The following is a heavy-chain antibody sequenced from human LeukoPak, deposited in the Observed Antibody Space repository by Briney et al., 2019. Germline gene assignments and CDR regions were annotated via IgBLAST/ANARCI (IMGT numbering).Heavy chain of an antibody. CDR3: ARGGYSYGYDYYYGMDV. CDR1: GGSINSYY. J-gene: IGHJ6*02. D-gene: IGHD5-18*01. Sequence: PSETLSLTCTVSGGSINSYYWNWIRQPPGKGLEWIGYIYYSGSTNYNPSLKSRVTISVDTSKNQFSLKLSSVTAADTAVYYCARGGYSYGYDYYYGMDVWGQGTTVTVSS. V-gene: IGHV4-59*01. CDR2: IYYSGST.